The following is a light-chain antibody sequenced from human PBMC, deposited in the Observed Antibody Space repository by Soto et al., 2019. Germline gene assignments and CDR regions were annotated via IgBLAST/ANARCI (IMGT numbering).Light chain of an antibody. Sequence: LTQSPGTLSLSPGQRATLSCRASQSVSRSYLAWYQHKGGQAPRLLMFGTGSRATGIPDRFSGTGSGTDLTLIVNRLEPEHFAVYYCQQYSSTPHTLGQGTKLQIK. CDR2: GTG. CDR1: QSVSRSY. V-gene: IGKV3-20*01. J-gene: IGKJ2*01. CDR3: QQYSSTPHT.